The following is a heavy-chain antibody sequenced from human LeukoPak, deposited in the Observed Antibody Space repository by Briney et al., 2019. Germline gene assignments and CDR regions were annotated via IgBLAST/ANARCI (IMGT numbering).Heavy chain of an antibody. D-gene: IGHD4-17*01. V-gene: IGHV3-7*01. CDR3: ARDVNDRYGEKFDY. CDR1: GFTFSTYW. J-gene: IGHJ4*02. Sequence: GGSLRLSCAASGFTFSTYWMSWVRQAPGKGLEWVANIKQDASEKDYVDSVKGRFTISRDNAKNSLYLQMNSLRVEDTALYYCARDVNDRYGEKFDYWGQGTLVTVSS. CDR2: IKQDASEK.